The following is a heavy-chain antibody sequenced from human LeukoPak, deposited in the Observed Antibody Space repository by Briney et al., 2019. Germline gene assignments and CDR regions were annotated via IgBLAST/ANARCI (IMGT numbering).Heavy chain of an antibody. CDR2: MNPNSGNT. J-gene: IGHJ5*02. V-gene: IGHV1-8*01. D-gene: IGHD3-10*01. CDR3: ARGVSGRVWFDP. Sequence: ASVKVSCKASGYTFTSYDINWVRQATGQGLEWMGWMNPNSGNTGYAQKFQGRVTMTRNTSISTAYMELSSLRSEDTAVYYCARGVSGRVWFDPWGQGTLVTVSS. CDR1: GYTFTSYD.